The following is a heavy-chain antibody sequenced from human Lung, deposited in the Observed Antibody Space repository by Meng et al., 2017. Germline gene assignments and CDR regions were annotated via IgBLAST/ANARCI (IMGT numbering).Heavy chain of an antibody. CDR2: ITGDGSST. V-gene: IGHV3-74*01. Sequence: VELVEFGGGLVPPGGSLRLSCAASGFTFSTHWMHWVRQAPGKGLEWVSRITGDGSSTIYADSVQCRFTMSRDNAKNTLSLQMNSLRAEDTAVYYCARGGVTTDDWGQGTLVTVSS. CDR1: GFTFSTHW. J-gene: IGHJ4*02. CDR3: ARGGVTTDD. D-gene: IGHD4-17*01.